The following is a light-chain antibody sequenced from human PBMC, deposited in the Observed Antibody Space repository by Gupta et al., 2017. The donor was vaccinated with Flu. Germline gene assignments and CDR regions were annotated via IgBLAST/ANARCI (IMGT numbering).Light chain of an antibody. Sequence: SSDIGGYNYVSWYQQHPGKAPKLMIYDVSNRPSGVSNRFSGSKSGNTASLTISGLQAEDEADYYCNSYTTSSTAYVFGTGTRVTVL. CDR3: NSYTTSSTAYV. CDR1: SSDIGGYNY. J-gene: IGLJ1*01. V-gene: IGLV2-14*04. CDR2: DVS.